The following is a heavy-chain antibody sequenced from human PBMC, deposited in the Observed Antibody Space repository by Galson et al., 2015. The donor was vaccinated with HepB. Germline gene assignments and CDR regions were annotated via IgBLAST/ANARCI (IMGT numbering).Heavy chain of an antibody. CDR3: AKDHCSGGSCSYYYGMDA. Sequence: SLRLSCAASGFIFSSHPMTWVRQVPGKGLDWVSSISGSGRSRYHADSVKGRFTISRDNSKNTLFLQMNSLRAEDTAVYYCAKDHCSGGSCSYYYGMDAWGQGTTVTVSS. CDR1: GFIFSSHP. CDR2: ISGSGRSR. J-gene: IGHJ6*02. V-gene: IGHV3-23*01. D-gene: IGHD2-15*01.